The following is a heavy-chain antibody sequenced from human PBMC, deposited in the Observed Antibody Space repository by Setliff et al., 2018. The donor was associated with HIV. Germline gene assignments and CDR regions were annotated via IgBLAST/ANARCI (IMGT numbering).Heavy chain of an antibody. CDR2: VYYSGST. CDR1: GGSISSSSYY. CDR3: ARDRRGYYYGSGSCYMDV. Sequence: SETLSLTCTVSGGSISSSSYYWGWIRQPPGKGLEWIGSVYYSGSTDYNPSLKSRVTISGDTSKNQFSLKLSSVTAADTAVYYCARDRRGYYYGSGSCYMDVWGTGTTVTVSS. D-gene: IGHD3-10*01. J-gene: IGHJ6*03. V-gene: IGHV4-39*02.